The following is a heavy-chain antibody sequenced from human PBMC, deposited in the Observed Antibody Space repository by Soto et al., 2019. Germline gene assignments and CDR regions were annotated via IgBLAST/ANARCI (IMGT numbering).Heavy chain of an antibody. J-gene: IGHJ4*02. Sequence: PGGSLRLSCAASGFSFSTYSMNWVRQAPGRGLEWVSYISSSGDTKYYADSVKGRFTISRDNAKNSLFLQMNSLRAEDTAVCYCARYYDILTVWGQGTLVTVSS. CDR1: GFSFSTYS. D-gene: IGHD3-9*01. CDR3: ARYYDILTV. V-gene: IGHV3-48*01. CDR2: ISSSGDTK.